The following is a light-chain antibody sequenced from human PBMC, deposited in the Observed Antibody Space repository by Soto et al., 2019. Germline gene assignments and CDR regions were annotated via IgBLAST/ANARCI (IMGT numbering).Light chain of an antibody. J-gene: IGKJ1*01. CDR3: QHYGGSPPWP. CDR1: QSINRHY. Sequence: EIVLTQSPGTLSLSPGERATLSCRASQSINRHYLAWYQQKPGQAPRLLIYGASNSVTGTPDRFSGSGSGTDFTLIISRLEPEDIAVYSCQHYGGSPPWPFGQGTNVEIK. CDR2: GAS. V-gene: IGKV3-20*01.